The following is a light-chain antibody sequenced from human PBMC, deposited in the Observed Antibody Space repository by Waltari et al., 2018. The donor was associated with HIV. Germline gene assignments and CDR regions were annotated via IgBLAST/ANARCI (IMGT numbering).Light chain of an antibody. CDR2: GAS. CDR1: QRVSSN. J-gene: IGKJ1*01. Sequence: EIVMTQSPVTLSVSPGERATLSCRASQRVSSNVAWYQQKPGQAPRLLIYGASTRATGIPDRFSGSGSVTDFTLTISSLQSEDFAVDYCQQYNNWPLTWTFGQGTKVEIK. CDR3: QQYNNWPLTWT. V-gene: IGKV3-15*01.